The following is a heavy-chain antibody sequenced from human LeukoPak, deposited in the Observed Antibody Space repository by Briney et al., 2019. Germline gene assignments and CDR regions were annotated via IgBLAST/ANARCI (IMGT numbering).Heavy chain of an antibody. Sequence: PSETLSLTCTVSGGSISSGGYYWSWLRQHPGKGLEWIGYIYYSGSTYYNPSLKSRVTISVDTSKNQFSLKLSSVTAADTAVYYCARGRYYDSSGPSPFDYWGQGTLVTVSS. CDR1: GGSISSGGYY. D-gene: IGHD3-22*01. CDR2: IYYSGST. J-gene: IGHJ4*02. CDR3: ARGRYYDSSGPSPFDY. V-gene: IGHV4-31*03.